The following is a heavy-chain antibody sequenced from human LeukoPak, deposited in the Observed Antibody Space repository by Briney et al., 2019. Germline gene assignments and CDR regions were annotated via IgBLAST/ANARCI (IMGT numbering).Heavy chain of an antibody. CDR3: ARGHDYYDSSGYYYLNGMDV. J-gene: IGHJ6*02. V-gene: IGHV3-21*01. D-gene: IGHD3-22*01. CDR2: ISSSSSYI. Sequence: GGSLRLSCAASGFTFSSYSMNWVRQAPGKGLEWVSSISSSSSYIYYADSVKGRFTISRDNAKNSLYLQMNSLRAEDTAVYYCARGHDYYDSSGYYYLNGMDVWGQGTTVTVSS. CDR1: GFTFSSYS.